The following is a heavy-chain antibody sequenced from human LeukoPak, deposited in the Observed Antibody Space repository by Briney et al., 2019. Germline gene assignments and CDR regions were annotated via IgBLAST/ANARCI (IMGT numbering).Heavy chain of an antibody. D-gene: IGHD1-26*01. CDR2: IIPIFGTA. J-gene: IGHJ4*02. CDR3: AKDWLDSGSHDY. CDR1: GGTFSSYA. Sequence: ASVKVSCKASGGTFSSYAISWVRQAPGQGLEWMGGIIPIFGTANYAQKFQGRVTITADESTSTAYMELSSLRSEDTAVYYCAKDWLDSGSHDYWGQGTLVTVSS. V-gene: IGHV1-69*01.